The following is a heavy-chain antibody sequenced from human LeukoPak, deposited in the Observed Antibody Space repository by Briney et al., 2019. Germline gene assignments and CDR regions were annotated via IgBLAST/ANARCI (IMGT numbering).Heavy chain of an antibody. CDR2: IGGSGGST. CDR1: GFTFSSYA. D-gene: IGHD3-22*01. V-gene: IGHV3-23*01. CDR3: AKPSAMIVVVITEFDY. J-gene: IGHJ4*02. Sequence: GGSLRLSCAASGFTFSSYAMSWVRQAPGKGLEWVSAIGGSGGSTYYADSVKGRFTISRDNSKNTLYLQMNSLRAEDTAVYYCAKPSAMIVVVITEFDYWGQGTLVTVSS.